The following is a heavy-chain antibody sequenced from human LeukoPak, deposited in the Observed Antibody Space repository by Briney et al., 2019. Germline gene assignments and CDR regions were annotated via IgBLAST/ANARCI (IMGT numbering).Heavy chain of an antibody. J-gene: IGHJ6*02. Sequence: GASVKVSCKASGYTFTSYGISWVRQAPGQGLEWMGWISAYNGNTNYAQKLQGRVTMTTDTSTSTAYMELRSLRSDDTAVYYCARGFFGDFWSGYTLVGMDVWGQGTTVTVSS. CDR1: GYTFTSYG. CDR3: ARGFFGDFWSGYTLVGMDV. D-gene: IGHD3-3*01. CDR2: ISAYNGNT. V-gene: IGHV1-18*01.